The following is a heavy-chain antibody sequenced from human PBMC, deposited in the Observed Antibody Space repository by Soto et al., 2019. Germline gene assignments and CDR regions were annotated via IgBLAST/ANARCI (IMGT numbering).Heavy chain of an antibody. CDR3: ARGASDDSSGYADVDFDY. Sequence: GASVKVSCKASGYTFTSYGIGWVRQAPGQGLEWMGWISAYNGNTNYAQKLQGRVTMTTDTSTSTAYMELRSLRSDDTAVYYCARGASDDSSGYADVDFDYWGQGTLVTVSS. CDR2: ISAYNGNT. V-gene: IGHV1-18*01. J-gene: IGHJ4*02. D-gene: IGHD3-22*01. CDR1: GYTFTSYG.